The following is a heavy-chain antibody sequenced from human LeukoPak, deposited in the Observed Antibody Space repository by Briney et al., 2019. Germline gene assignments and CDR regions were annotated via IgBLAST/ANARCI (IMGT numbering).Heavy chain of an antibody. CDR2: INPNSGGT. CDR1: GYTFTSYG. D-gene: IGHD3-22*01. CDR3: ARDGVGYYDSSGYYYFQH. Sequence: ASVKVSCKASGYTFTSYGISWVQQAPGQGLERMGWINPNSGGTNYAQKFQGRVTMTRDTSISTAYMELSRLRSDDTAVYYCARDGVGYYDSSGYYYFQHWGQGTLVTVSS. J-gene: IGHJ1*01. V-gene: IGHV1-2*02.